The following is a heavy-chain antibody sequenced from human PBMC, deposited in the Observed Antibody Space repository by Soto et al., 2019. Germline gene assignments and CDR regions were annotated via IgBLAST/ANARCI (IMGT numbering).Heavy chain of an antibody. D-gene: IGHD2-21*02. V-gene: IGHV1-3*01. CDR3: AREPSRGGVTDYYYYYGMDV. J-gene: IGHJ6*02. Sequence: ASVKVSCKASGYTFTSYAMHWVRQAPGQRLEWMGWINAGNGNTKYSQKFQGRVTITRDTSASTAYMELSSLRSEDTAVYYCAREPSRGGVTDYYYYYGMDVWGQGTTVTVSS. CDR1: GYTFTSYA. CDR2: INAGNGNT.